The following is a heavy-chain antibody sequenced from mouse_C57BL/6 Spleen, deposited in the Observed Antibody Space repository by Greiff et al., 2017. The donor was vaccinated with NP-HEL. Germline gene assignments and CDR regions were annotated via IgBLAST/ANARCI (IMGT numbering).Heavy chain of an antibody. V-gene: IGHV1-63*01. CDR2: IYPGGGYT. CDR3: ALTYSNYDWYFDV. Sequence: QVQLQQSGAELVRPGTSVKLSCKASGYTFTNYWIGWVKQRPGHGLEWIGDIYPGGGYTNYIEKFKGKATLTADKSSSTAYMQFSSLTSEDSAIYYCALTYSNYDWYFDVWGTGTTVTVSS. D-gene: IGHD2-5*01. CDR1: GYTFTNYW. J-gene: IGHJ1*03.